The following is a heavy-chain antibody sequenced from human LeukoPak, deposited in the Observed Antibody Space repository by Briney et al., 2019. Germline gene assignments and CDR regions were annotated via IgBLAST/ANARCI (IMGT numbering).Heavy chain of an antibody. CDR3: ARYGARPFDY. CDR1: GFTFSSYS. Sequence: TGGSLRLSCAASGFTFSSYSMNWVRQPPGKGLEWIGEINHSGSTYYNPSLKSRVTISVDTSKNQFSLKLSSVTAADTAVYYCARYGARPFDYWGQGTLVTVSS. CDR2: INHSGST. J-gene: IGHJ4*02. V-gene: IGHV4-34*01. D-gene: IGHD4/OR15-4a*01.